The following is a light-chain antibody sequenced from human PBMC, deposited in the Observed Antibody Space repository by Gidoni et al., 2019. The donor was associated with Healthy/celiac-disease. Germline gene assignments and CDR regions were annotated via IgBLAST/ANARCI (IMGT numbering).Light chain of an antibody. CDR1: QSVSSY. CDR2: AAS. CDR3: QQTYSAPRT. Sequence: DTQMTPSPSSLSASIGDTVIITCRASQSVSSYLNWYQQKPGKAPKLLIFAASSLQSGVPSRFSGTGSETEFTLTISSLQHEDFGTYYCQQTYSAPRTFGQGTKVEIK. J-gene: IGKJ1*01. V-gene: IGKV1-39*01.